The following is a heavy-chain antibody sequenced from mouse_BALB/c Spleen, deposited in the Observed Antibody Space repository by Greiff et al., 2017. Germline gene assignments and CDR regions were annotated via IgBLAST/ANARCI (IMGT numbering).Heavy chain of an antibody. CDR2: IYPGGGYT. D-gene: IGHD1-2*01. CDR1: GYTFTNYW. Sequence: QVQLQQSGAELVRPGTSVKISCKASGYTFTNYWLGWVKQRPGHGLEWIGDIYPGGGYTNYNEKFKGKATLTADTSSSTAYMQLSSLTSEDSAVYFCARDGYLPGGFAYWGQGTLVTVSA. J-gene: IGHJ3*01. CDR3: ARDGYLPGGFAY. V-gene: IGHV1-63*02.